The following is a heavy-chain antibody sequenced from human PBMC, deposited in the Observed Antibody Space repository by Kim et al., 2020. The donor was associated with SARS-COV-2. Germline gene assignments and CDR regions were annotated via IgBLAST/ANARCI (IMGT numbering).Heavy chain of an antibody. D-gene: IGHD3-9*01. J-gene: IGHJ4*02. Sequence: GGSLRLSCTASGLTFNNAWMSWVRQAPGKGLEWVGRIKSKTYGGTTDYAAFVKGRFSISRDDSKNTLFLQMNSLKTEXTAVYHCTTSPFEVPDANYFDHWXXGTLVTVSS. V-gene: IGHV3-15*01. CDR2: IKSKTYGGTT. CDR1: GLTFNNAW. CDR3: TTSPFEVPDANYFDH.